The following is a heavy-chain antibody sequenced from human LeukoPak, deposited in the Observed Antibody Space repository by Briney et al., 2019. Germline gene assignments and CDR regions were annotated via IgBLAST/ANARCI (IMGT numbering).Heavy chain of an antibody. J-gene: IGHJ2*01. V-gene: IGHV4-59*01. CDR3: ARDAAGSGGAWYFDL. D-gene: IGHD6-25*01. CDR1: GASISSYY. CDR2: IHYSGST. Sequence: SETLSLTCTVSGASISSYYWSWIRQPPGKGLEWIGYIHYSGSTNHNSSLKSRATISVDTSKNQFSLKLTSVTAADTAVYYCARDAAGSGGAWYFDLWGRGTLVIVSS.